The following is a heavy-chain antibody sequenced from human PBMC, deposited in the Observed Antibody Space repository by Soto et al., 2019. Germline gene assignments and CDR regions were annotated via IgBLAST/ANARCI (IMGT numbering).Heavy chain of an antibody. J-gene: IGHJ3*02. Sequence: EVQLVESGGGLVKPGGSLRLSCAASGFTFSSYTMNWVRQAPGKGLEWVSSISGSSAYIYYADSVKGRFTISRDNAKNSLCLQMNSLRAEDTAVYYCARLPTYPDIWGQGTMVTVSS. CDR1: GFTFSSYT. CDR2: ISGSSAYI. V-gene: IGHV3-21*01. CDR3: ARLPTYPDI.